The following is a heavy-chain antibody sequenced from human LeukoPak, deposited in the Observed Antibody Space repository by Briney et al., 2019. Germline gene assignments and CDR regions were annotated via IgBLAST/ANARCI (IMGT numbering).Heavy chain of an antibody. D-gene: IGHD3-10*01. J-gene: IGHJ5*02. Sequence: TSETLSLTCVVYGGSFSGYYWSWIRQSPGKGLEWIGEINHRGSTNYNPSLKRRVTISLDTSKNQFSLKLSSVTAADTAVYYCAKSLYGSGSYYNWFDPWGQGTLVTVSS. CDR3: AKSLYGSGSYYNWFDP. CDR1: GGSFSGYY. CDR2: INHRGST. V-gene: IGHV4-34*01.